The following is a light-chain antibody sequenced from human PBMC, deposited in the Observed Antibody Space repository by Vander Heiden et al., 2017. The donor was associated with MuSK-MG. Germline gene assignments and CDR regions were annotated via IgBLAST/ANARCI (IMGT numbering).Light chain of an antibody. CDR2: GAS. V-gene: IGKV3-15*01. J-gene: IGKJ2*01. CDR3: QQYNNWPPYT. CDR1: QSVSSN. Sequence: EIVMTQSPATLSVSPGERATLSCRASQSVSSNLAWYQQKPWQAPRLLIYGASTRATGIPARFSGSGSGTEFTLTISSLQSEDFAVYYCQQYNNWPPYTFGQGTKLEIK.